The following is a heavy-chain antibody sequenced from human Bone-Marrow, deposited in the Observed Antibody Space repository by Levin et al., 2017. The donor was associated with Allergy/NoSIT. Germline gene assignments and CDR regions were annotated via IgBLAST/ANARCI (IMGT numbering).Heavy chain of an antibody. D-gene: IGHD6-19*01. CDR2: IYTSGST. Sequence: SETLSLTCTVSGGSISSYYWSWIRQPAGKGLEWIGRIYTSGSTNYNPSLKSRVTMSVDTSKNQFSLKLSSVTAADTAVYYCARDGMSYSSGWCCSSAPYYYYGMDVWGQGTTVTVSS. V-gene: IGHV4-4*07. CDR1: GGSISSYY. CDR3: ARDGMSYSSGWCCSSAPYYYYGMDV. J-gene: IGHJ6*02.